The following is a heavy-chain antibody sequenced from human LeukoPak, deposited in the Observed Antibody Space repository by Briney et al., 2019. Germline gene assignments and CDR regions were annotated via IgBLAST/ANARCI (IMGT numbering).Heavy chain of an antibody. J-gene: IGHJ3*01. CDR3: ARGLPGRDAFDV. D-gene: IGHD3-16*01. Sequence: SETLSLTCTVSGGSISSFYWNWIRQPPGKGLEWVGYVFYSGNTNYNPSLGSRVTISEDTSKNQFSLNLNSLTAADTAVYYCARGLPGRDAFDVWGQGTVVTVSS. CDR1: GGSISSFY. CDR2: VFYSGNT. V-gene: IGHV4-59*13.